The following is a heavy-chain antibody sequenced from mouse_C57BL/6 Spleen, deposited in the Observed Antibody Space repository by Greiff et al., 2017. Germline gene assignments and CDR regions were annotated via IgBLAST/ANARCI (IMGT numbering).Heavy chain of an antibody. Sequence: QVQLQQSGAELVRPGASVKLSCKASGYTFTSYGISWVKQSPGQGLEWIGEMYPGSGNTYYNEQVTGKATLTADKYSSTAYMKLRCLTSDDSGVYLCTRYGVVPLIDYWGQGTTLTVSS. CDR3: TRYGVVPLIDY. D-gene: IGHD1-1*01. V-gene: IGHV1-81*01. CDR2: MYPGSGNT. CDR1: GYTFTSYG. J-gene: IGHJ2*01.